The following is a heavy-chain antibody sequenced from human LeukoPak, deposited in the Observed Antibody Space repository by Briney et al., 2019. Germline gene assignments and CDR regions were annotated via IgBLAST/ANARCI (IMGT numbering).Heavy chain of an antibody. J-gene: IGHJ4*02. CDR3: ATKQWLAPPPDS. Sequence: GGSLRLSCAASGFTFSSYWMHWVRQDPGKGLAWVSRINTDGSWTNYAESVKGRFTISRDNADNTMFLQMNSVRDEDTAVYYCATKQWLAPPPDSWGQGTPVTVSS. D-gene: IGHD6-19*01. V-gene: IGHV3-74*01. CDR1: GFTFSSYW. CDR2: INTDGSWT.